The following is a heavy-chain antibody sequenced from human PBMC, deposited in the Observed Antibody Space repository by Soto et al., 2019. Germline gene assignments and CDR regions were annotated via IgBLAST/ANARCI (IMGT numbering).Heavy chain of an antibody. J-gene: IGHJ4*02. CDR1: GGSISNYY. D-gene: IGHD3-22*01. CDR2: IYYSGST. CDR3: ARQPRYYYDSSGYCFDY. Sequence: PSETLSLTCTVSGGSISNYYWSWIRQPPGKGLEWIGYIYYSGSTNYNPSLKSRVTISVDTSKNQFSLKLSSVTAADTAVYYCARQPRYYYDSSGYCFDYWGQGTLVTVSS. V-gene: IGHV4-59*08.